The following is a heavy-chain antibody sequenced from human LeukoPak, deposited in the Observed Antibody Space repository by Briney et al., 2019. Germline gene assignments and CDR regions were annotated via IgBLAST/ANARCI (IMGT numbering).Heavy chain of an antibody. Sequence: ASVKVSFKASGYTFTGYYMHWVRQAPGQGLEWMGWINPNSGGTNYAQKFQGRVTITRDTSISTAYMELSRLRSDATAVYYCARGLYYDSSCSPVHYWGQGTLVTVSS. V-gene: IGHV1-2*02. CDR3: ARGLYYDSSCSPVHY. D-gene: IGHD3-22*01. J-gene: IGHJ4*02. CDR2: INPNSGGT. CDR1: GYTFTGYY.